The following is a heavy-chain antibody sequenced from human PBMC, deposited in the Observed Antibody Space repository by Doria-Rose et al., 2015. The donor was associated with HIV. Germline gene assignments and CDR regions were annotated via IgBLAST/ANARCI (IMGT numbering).Heavy chain of an antibody. Sequence: QVTLKEFGPVLVKPTETLTLTCTVSGVSLSSPGMGVSWIRQPPGKALEWLVNIFSDDERSYKTTLKSRLTISRGTSKSQVVLTMTDMDPVDTATYYCARIKSSRWYHKYYFDFWGQGTLVIVSA. CDR2: IFSDDER. CDR3: ARIKSSRWYHKYYFDF. CDR1: GVSLSSPGMG. D-gene: IGHD6-13*01. J-gene: IGHJ4*02. V-gene: IGHV2-26*01.